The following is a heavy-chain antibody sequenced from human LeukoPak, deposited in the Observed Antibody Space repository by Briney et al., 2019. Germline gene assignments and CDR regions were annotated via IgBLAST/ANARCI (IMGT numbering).Heavy chain of an antibody. V-gene: IGHV1-18*01. CDR1: GYTFTSYG. Sequence: RASVKVSCKASGYTFTSYGISWVRQAPGQGLEWMGWISTYKGNTNYAQKLQGRVTLTRDMSTSTDYLELSSLRSEDTAVYYCARDNSVRDEAWWFNPWGQGTLVTVSS. D-gene: IGHD5-24*01. J-gene: IGHJ5*02. CDR2: ISTYKGNT. CDR3: ARDNSVRDEAWWFNP.